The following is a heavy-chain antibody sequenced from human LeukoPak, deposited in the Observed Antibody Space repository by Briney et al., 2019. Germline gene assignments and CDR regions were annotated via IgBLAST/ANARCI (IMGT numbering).Heavy chain of an antibody. CDR1: GYTFTSYD. CDR2: MNPNSGNT. Sequence: ASVKVSCKASGYTFTSYDINWVRQATGQGLEWMGWMNPNSGNTGYAQKFQGRVTMTRNTSISTAYMELSSLRSEDTAVYYCARAYSSSWSPFDYWGQGTLVTVSS. D-gene: IGHD6-13*01. CDR3: ARAYSSSWSPFDY. V-gene: IGHV1-8*01. J-gene: IGHJ4*02.